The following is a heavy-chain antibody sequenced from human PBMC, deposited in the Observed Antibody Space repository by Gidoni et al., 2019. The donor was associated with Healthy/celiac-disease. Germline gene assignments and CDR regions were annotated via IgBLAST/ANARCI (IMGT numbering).Heavy chain of an antibody. CDR1: GFTFSSYA. V-gene: IGHV3-30-3*01. Sequence: QVQLVESGGGVVQPGRSLRLSCVDSGFTFSSYAMHWVRQAPGKGLEWVALIAFYGSNKYYADSVKGRFTISRDNSKNTLYLQMNSLRAEDTAVYYCARDDGSNWALDYWGQGTLVTVSS. D-gene: IGHD7-27*01. CDR3: ARDDGSNWALDY. CDR2: IAFYGSNK. J-gene: IGHJ4*02.